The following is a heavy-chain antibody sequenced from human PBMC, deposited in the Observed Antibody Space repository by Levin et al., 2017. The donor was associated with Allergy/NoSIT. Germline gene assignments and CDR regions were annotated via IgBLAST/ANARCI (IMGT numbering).Heavy chain of an antibody. V-gene: IGHV4-59*08. CDR3: ARSGPLAYCSGGSCYSLGRGDIDY. Sequence: KPSETLSLTCTVSGGSISSYYWSWIRQPPGKGLEWIGYIYYSGSTNYNPSLKSRVTISVDTSKNQFSLKLSSVTAADTAVYYCARSGPLAYCSGGSCYSLGRGDIDYWGQGTLVTVSS. D-gene: IGHD2-15*01. CDR1: GGSISSYY. CDR2: IYYSGST. J-gene: IGHJ4*02.